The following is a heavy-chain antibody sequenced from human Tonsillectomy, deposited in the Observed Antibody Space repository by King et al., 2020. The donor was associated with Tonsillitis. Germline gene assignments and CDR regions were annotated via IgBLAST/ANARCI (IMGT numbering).Heavy chain of an antibody. D-gene: IGHD3-22*01. J-gene: IGHJ3*02. Sequence: QLQESGPGLVKPSETLSLTCTVSGGSISSYYWSWIRQPPGKGLEWIGYIYYSGSTNYNPSLKSRVTITVDTSKNQFSLKLSSVTAADTVVYYCARREVMVIDAFDIWGQGTMVTVSS. V-gene: IGHV4-59*12. CDR2: IYYSGST. CDR1: GGSISSYY. CDR3: ARREVMVIDAFDI.